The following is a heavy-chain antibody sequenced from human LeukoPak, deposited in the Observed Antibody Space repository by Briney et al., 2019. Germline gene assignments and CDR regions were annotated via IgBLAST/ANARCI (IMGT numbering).Heavy chain of an antibody. D-gene: IGHD2-2*03. V-gene: IGHV3-23*01. J-gene: IGHJ5*02. CDR3: AKGGYCSRTGCSSGWFDP. Sequence: GGSLRLSCAASGFTISGYAMRFTFTSNYAMNWVRLAPGKGLEWVSSISETGNITYYADSVKGRCTISRDNSENTLYLQMNSLRAEDTAVYYCAKGGYCSRTGCSSGWFDPWGQGTLVTVSS. CDR1: GFTISGYAMRFTFTSNYA. CDR2: ISETGNIT.